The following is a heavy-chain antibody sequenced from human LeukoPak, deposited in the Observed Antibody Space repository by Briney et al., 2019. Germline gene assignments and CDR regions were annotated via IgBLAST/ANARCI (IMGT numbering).Heavy chain of an antibody. J-gene: IGHJ5*02. CDR2: INHSGST. D-gene: IGHD2-2*01. V-gene: IGHV4-39*07. Sequence: SETLSLTCTVSNGSISSSGYYWSWIRQPPGKGLEWIGEINHSGSTNYNPSLKSRVTISVDTSKNQFSLKLSSVTAADTAVYYCARGRGVQGLYCSSTSCYAPTGLHHKKNWFDPWGQGTLVTVSS. CDR1: NGSISSSGYY. CDR3: ARGRGVQGLYCSSTSCYAPTGLHHKKNWFDP.